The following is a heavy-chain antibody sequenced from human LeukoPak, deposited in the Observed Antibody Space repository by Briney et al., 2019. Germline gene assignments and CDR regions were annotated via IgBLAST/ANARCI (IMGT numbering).Heavy chain of an antibody. J-gene: IGHJ3*02. Sequence: SETLSLTCSVSGGSFTSSSYYWGWIRQPPGKGLEWIGSIYYDGNTYYNPSLKSQVTISVDTSKNQFSLKLTSVTAADTAVYYCARELYSGSYPDAFDIWGQGTLVTVSS. V-gene: IGHV4-39*07. D-gene: IGHD1-26*01. CDR3: ARELYSGSYPDAFDI. CDR2: IYYDGNT. CDR1: GGSFTSSSYY.